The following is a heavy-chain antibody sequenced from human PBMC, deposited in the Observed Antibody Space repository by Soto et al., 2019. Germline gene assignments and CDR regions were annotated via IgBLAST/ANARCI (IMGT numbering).Heavy chain of an antibody. V-gene: IGHV1-3*01. CDR2: INAGNGNT. D-gene: IGHD6-6*01. CDR3: ASSIAALRYYYYMDV. CDR1: GYTFTSYA. J-gene: IGHJ6*03. Sequence: ASVKVSCKASGYTFTSYAMHWVRQAPGQRLEWMGWINAGNGNTKYSQKFQGRVTITRDTSASTAYMELSSLRSEDTAVYYCASSIAALRYYYYMDVWGKGTTVTVSS.